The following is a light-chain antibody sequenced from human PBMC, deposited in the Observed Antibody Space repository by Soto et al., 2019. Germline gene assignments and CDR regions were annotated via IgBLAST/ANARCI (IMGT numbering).Light chain of an antibody. V-gene: IGKV3-20*01. CDR1: QSVTNNY. Sequence: EIVLTQSAGTLSLSPGERATLSCRASQSVTNNYLAWYQQKPGQAPRPLIYGASSRATGIPDRFSGSGSGTDFTLTISRLEPEDFAVYYCQQYGGSPLTFGGGTKVDIK. CDR2: GAS. CDR3: QQYGGSPLT. J-gene: IGKJ4*01.